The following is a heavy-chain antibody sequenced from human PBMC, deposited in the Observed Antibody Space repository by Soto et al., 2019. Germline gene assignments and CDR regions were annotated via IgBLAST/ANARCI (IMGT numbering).Heavy chain of an antibody. Sequence: GGSLRLSCAASGFTFTRYSMNWVRQAPGKGLEWVSSISSTTNYIYYGDSVKGRFTISRDNAKNSLYLEMNSLRAEDAAVYYCARESEDLTSNFDYWGQGTLVTVSS. J-gene: IGHJ4*02. CDR2: ISSTTNYI. V-gene: IGHV3-21*06. CDR1: GFTFTRYS. CDR3: ARESEDLTSNFDY.